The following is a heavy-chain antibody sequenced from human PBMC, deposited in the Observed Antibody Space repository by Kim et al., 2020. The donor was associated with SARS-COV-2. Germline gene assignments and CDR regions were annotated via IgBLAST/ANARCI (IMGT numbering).Heavy chain of an antibody. J-gene: IGHJ5*01. CDR1: GFTFSSYW. CDR2: IKEDGSEK. V-gene: IGHV3-7*01. D-gene: IGHD1-7*01. CDR3: ARLEARGTADS. Sequence: GGSLRLSCAASGFTFSSYWMSWVRQAPGKGLEWVANIKEDGSEKYYVDSVKGRFTISRDNAKNSLYLQVISLRAEDTAVYYCARLEARGTADSWGQGTLVTVSS.